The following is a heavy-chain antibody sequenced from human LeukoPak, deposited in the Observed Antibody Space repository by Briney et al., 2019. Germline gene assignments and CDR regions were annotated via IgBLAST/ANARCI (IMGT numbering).Heavy chain of an antibody. J-gene: IGHJ4*02. V-gene: IGHV3-23*01. D-gene: IGHD3-22*01. Sequence: GGSLRLSCAASGFTFSSYAMSWVRQAPGKGLDWVSGISGSGSSTYYADSVKGRFTISRDNAKNRLYLQINSLKASDTAMYYCARSTGNIYYPLDYWGQGTLVTVSS. CDR3: ARSTGNIYYPLDY. CDR1: GFTFSSYA. CDR2: ISGSGSST.